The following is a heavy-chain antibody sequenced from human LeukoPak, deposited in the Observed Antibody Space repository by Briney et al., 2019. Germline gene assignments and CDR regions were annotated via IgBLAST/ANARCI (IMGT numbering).Heavy chain of an antibody. D-gene: IGHD6-13*01. Sequence: NPSETLSLTCAVYGGSFSDYYWSWIRQSPGKGLEWVGEINHSRNTNYNPSLKEINHSGNTNYNPSLKSRVTILADTTKNQFSLKLPSVTAADTGVYYCARLVSQTAPRFDSWGQGTLVTVSS. V-gene: IGHV4-34*01. CDR2: INHSRNT. J-gene: IGHJ4*02. CDR3: ARLVSQTAPRFDS. CDR1: GGSFSDYY.